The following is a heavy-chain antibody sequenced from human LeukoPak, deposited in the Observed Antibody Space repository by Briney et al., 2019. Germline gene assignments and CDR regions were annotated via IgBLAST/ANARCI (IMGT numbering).Heavy chain of an antibody. CDR1: GYTFTGYY. D-gene: IGHD6-13*01. V-gene: IGHV1-2*02. J-gene: IGHJ4*02. CDR3: ARGGIAAGDY. CDR2: INPNSGGT. Sequence: ASVKVSSKASGYTFTGYYMHWVRQAPGQGLEWMGWINPNSGGTSYEQKFQGRVTMTRDTSITTAYMELSRLTSDDTAVYYCARGGIAAGDYWGQGTLVTVSA.